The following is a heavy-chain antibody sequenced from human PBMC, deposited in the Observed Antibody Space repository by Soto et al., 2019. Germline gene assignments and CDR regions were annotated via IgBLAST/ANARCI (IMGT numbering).Heavy chain of an antibody. Sequence: ASVKVSCKASVYTFTSYGIIWVRQAPGQGLEWMGWISAYNGNTNYAQKLQGRVTMTTDTSTSTAYMEPRSLRSDDTAVYYCARDSVGGLSRFDYWGQGTLVTLSS. V-gene: IGHV1-18*01. CDR1: VYTFTSYG. CDR3: ARDSVGGLSRFDY. CDR2: ISAYNGNT. J-gene: IGHJ4*02. D-gene: IGHD2-15*01.